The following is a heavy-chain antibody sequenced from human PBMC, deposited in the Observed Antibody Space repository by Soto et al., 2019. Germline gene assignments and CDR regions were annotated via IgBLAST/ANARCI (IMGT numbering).Heavy chain of an antibody. V-gene: IGHV3-48*02. CDR2: ISSSSSTI. Sequence: GGSLRLSCAASGFTFSSYSMNWVRQAPGKGLEWVSYISSSSSTIYYADSVKGRFTISRDNAKNSLYLQMNSLRDEDTAVYYCARDRTISGVVHYHFDYWGQGTLVTVSS. CDR3: ARDRTISGVVHYHFDY. D-gene: IGHD3-3*01. J-gene: IGHJ4*02. CDR1: GFTFSSYS.